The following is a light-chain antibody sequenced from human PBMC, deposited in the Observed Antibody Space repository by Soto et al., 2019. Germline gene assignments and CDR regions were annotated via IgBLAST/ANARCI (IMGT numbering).Light chain of an antibody. V-gene: IGLV2-14*03. CDR3: SSYTAITTTRV. CDR1: SSDVGGYNY. J-gene: IGLJ2*01. Sequence: QSALTQPASVSGSPGQSITISCTGTSSDVGGYNYVSWYQQHPGKAPQLMIYDVSSRPSGVSHRFSGSKSGTTASLPISGLQAEDEAYYFCSSYTAITTTRVFGGGTKVTVL. CDR2: DVS.